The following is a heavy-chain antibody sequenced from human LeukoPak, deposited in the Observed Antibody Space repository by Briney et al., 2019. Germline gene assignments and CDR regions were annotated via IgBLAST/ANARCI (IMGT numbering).Heavy chain of an antibody. V-gene: IGHV4-59*01. CDR3: ARGRRDILTGYYIGY. J-gene: IGHJ4*02. D-gene: IGHD3-9*01. CDR1: GGSINSYY. CDR2: IYYSGST. Sequence: PSETLSLTCSASGGSINSYYWSWIRQPPGKGLEWIGYIYYSGSTNYNPSLKSRVTISVDTSKKQFSLKLSSVTAADTAVYYCARGRRDILTGYYIGYWGQGTLVTVSS.